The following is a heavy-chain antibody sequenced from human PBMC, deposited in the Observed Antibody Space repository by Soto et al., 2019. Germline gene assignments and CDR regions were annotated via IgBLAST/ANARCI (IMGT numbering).Heavy chain of an antibody. CDR2: IWYDGSNK. J-gene: IGHJ6*02. V-gene: IGHV3-33*01. CDR3: ARDLTVTTFPGGGSYYYYGMDV. Sequence: QVQLVESGGGVVQPGRSLRLSCAASGFTFSSYGMHWVRQAPGKGLEWVAVIWYDGSNKYYADSVKGRFTISRDNSKNTLYLQMNSLRAEDTAVYYCARDLTVTTFPGGGSYYYYGMDVWGQGTTVTVSS. D-gene: IGHD4-4*01. CDR1: GFTFSSYG.